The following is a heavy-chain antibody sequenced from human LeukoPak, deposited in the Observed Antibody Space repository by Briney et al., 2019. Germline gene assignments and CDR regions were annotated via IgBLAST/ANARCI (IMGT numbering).Heavy chain of an antibody. D-gene: IGHD2-21*02. Sequence: SETLSLTCTVSGGSISSYYWSWIRQAPGKGLEWIGYHTGTTNYNPSLKSRVSISVDTSKSQFSLNLTSVTAADTAIYYCAKQLQSNWFDPWGRGILVTASS. CDR2: HTGTT. CDR1: GGSISSYY. CDR3: AKQLQSNWFDP. J-gene: IGHJ5*02. V-gene: IGHV4-59*08.